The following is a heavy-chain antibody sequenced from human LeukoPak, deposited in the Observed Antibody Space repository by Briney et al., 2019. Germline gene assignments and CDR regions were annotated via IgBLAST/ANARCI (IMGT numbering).Heavy chain of an antibody. Sequence: SQTLSLTCTVSGGSISSGGYYWSWIRQHPGKGLEWIGYIYYSGSTYYNPSLKSRVTISVDTSKNQFSLKLSSVTAADTAVYYCARSATVVPAAPYFDYWGQGTLVTVSS. J-gene: IGHJ4*02. D-gene: IGHD2-2*01. CDR1: GGSISSGGYY. CDR3: ARSATVVPAAPYFDY. V-gene: IGHV4-31*03. CDR2: IYYSGST.